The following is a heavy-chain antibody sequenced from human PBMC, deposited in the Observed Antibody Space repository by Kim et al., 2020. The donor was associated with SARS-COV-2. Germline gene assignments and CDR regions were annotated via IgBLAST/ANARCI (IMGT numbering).Heavy chain of an antibody. Sequence: GESLKISCKGSGYSFTSYWIGWVRQMPGKGLEWMGIIHPGDSDTRYSPSFQGQVTISADKSISTAYLQWSSLKASDTAMYYCARYPYCSSTSCYSYNWFDPWGQGTLVTVSS. D-gene: IGHD2-2*01. CDR3: ARYPYCSSTSCYSYNWFDP. V-gene: IGHV5-51*01. CDR2: IHPGDSDT. J-gene: IGHJ5*02. CDR1: GYSFTSYW.